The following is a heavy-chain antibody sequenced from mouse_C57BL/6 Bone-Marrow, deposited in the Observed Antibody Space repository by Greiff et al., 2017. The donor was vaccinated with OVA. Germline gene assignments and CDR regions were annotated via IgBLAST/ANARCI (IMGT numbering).Heavy chain of an antibody. J-gene: IGHJ3*01. V-gene: IGHV1-69*01. Sequence: QVQLQQPGAELVMPGASVKLSCKASGYTFTSYWMHWVKQRPGQGLEWIGEIDPSDSYTNYNQKFKGKSTLTVDKSSSTAYMQHSSLTSEDSAVYYCARDGYFAYWGQGTLVTVSA. CDR3: ARDGYFAY. CDR2: IDPSDSYT. D-gene: IGHD2-3*01. CDR1: GYTFTSYW.